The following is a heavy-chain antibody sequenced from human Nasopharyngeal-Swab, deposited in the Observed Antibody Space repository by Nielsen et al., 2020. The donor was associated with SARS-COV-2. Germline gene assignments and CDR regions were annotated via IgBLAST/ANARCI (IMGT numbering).Heavy chain of an antibody. J-gene: IGHJ4*02. CDR3: ARIPTVVTQSDY. V-gene: IGHV1-2*06. Sequence: ASVKVSCKASGYTFTGYYMHWVRQAPGRGLEWMGRINPNSGGTNYAQKFQGRVTMTRDTSISTAYMELSRLRSDDTAVYYCARIPTVVTQSDYWGQGTLVTVSS. CDR2: INPNSGGT. CDR1: GYTFTGYY. D-gene: IGHD4-23*01.